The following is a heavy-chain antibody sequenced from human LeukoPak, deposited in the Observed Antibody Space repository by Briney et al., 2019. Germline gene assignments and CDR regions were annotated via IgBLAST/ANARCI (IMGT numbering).Heavy chain of an antibody. Sequence: GASVKVSCKASGYTFTDYYMHWVRQAPGQGLEWMGWINPNSGDTNYAQKFQGRVTMTRDTSINTAYMELSRLRSADTAMFYCARKFYYGSGSYYNAWGQGTLVTVSS. J-gene: IGHJ4*02. D-gene: IGHD3-10*01. CDR3: ARKFYYGSGSYYNA. V-gene: IGHV1-2*02. CDR2: INPNSGDT. CDR1: GYTFTDYY.